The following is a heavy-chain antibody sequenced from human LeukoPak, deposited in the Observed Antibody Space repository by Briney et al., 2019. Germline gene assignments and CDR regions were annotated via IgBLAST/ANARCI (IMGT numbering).Heavy chain of an antibody. CDR2: IKQDGSEK. CDR1: GFTFSSYW. Sequence: PGGSLRLSCAASGFTFSSYWMSWFRQAPGKGLEWVANIKQDGSEKYYVDSVKGRFTISRDNAKNSLYLQMNSLRAEDTAVYYCAKDLDFWSGYYDYYMDVWGKGTTVTVSS. V-gene: IGHV3-7*01. CDR3: AKDLDFWSGYYDYYMDV. J-gene: IGHJ6*03. D-gene: IGHD3-3*01.